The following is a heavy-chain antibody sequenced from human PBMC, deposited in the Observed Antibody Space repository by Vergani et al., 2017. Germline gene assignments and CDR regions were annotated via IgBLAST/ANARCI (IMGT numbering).Heavy chain of an antibody. D-gene: IGHD3-10*01. CDR2: IWYDGSNK. Sequence: QVQLVESGGGVVQPGRSLRLSCAASGFTFSSYGMHWVRQAPGKGLEWVAVIWYDGSNKYYADSVKGRFTISRDNSKNTLYLQMNSLRAEDTAVYYCAKDLVGYYGSGSYYRTWGQGTLVTVSS. J-gene: IGHJ5*02. CDR1: GFTFSSYG. V-gene: IGHV3-33*06. CDR3: AKDLVGYYGSGSYYRT.